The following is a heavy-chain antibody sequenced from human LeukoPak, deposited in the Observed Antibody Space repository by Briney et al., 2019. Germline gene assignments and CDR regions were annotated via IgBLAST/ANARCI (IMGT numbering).Heavy chain of an antibody. J-gene: IGHJ3*02. CDR1: GFTFSSYA. V-gene: IGHV3-30*04. CDR2: ISYDGSNK. CDR3: ARDLEFAAFDI. Sequence: PGGSLRLSCAASGFTFSSYAMSWVRQAPGKGLEWVAVISYDGSNKYYADSVKGRFTISRDNSKNTLYLQMNSLRAEDTAVYYCARDLEFAAFDIWGQGTMVTVSS. D-gene: IGHD1-1*01.